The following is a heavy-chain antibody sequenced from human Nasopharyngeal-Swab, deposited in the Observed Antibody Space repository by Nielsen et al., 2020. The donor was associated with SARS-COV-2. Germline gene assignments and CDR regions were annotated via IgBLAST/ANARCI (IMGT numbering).Heavy chain of an antibody. V-gene: IGHV3-48*03. CDR1: GFTFSGYE. D-gene: IGHD3-10*01. Sequence: GESLKISCAASGFTFSGYEMNWVRQAQGKGLEWVSFINRGASLIFYTDFVRGRFTISRDDAKNSLYLQMNSLRAEDTAVYYCARDPPLWFGELLLGLYYFDYWGQGTLVTVSS. CDR2: INRGASLI. J-gene: IGHJ4*02. CDR3: ARDPPLWFGELLLGLYYFDY.